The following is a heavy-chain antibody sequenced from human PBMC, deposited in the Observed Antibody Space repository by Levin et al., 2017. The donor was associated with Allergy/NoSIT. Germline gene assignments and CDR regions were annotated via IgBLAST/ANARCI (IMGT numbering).Heavy chain of an antibody. CDR1: GFTFSDYY. CDR2: ITGSGNVI. J-gene: IGHJ4*02. V-gene: IGHV3-11*01. CDR3: VRDRGEVVASHFDC. Sequence: GGSLRLSCAVSGFTFSDYYMSWVRQAPGKTLEWVSCITGSGNVIYYADSVKGRFTMSKDNAKNALYLQMNSLRAEDTAVYYCVRDRGEVVASHFDCWGQGTLVTVSS. D-gene: IGHD2-15*01.